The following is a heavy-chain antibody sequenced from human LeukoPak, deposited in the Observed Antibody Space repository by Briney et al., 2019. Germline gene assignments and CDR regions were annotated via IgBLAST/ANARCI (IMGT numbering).Heavy chain of an antibody. CDR3: ARRGQWLRSYYFDY. D-gene: IGHD5-12*01. Sequence: LSGTLSFTCTVSGGSISSGGYSGCWIRQPPGKGLEWLGYIYHSGSTYYSPSHKSRVTISVDTSKNQFSLKLSSVTAADTAVYYCARRGQWLRSYYFDYWGQGTRVTVSS. CDR2: IYHSGST. V-gene: IGHV4-30-2*01. CDR1: GGSISSGGYS. J-gene: IGHJ4*02.